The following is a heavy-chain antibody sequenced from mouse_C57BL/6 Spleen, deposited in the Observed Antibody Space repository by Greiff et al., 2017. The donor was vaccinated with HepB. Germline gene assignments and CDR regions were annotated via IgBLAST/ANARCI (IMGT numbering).Heavy chain of an antibody. D-gene: IGHD1-1*01. CDR3: VRDYYGSSSYFDY. CDR2: IRSKSNNYAT. V-gene: IGHV10-1*01. CDR1: GFSFNTYA. J-gene: IGHJ2*01. Sequence: EVQLVESGGGLVQPKGSLKLSCAASGFSFNTYAMNWVRQAPGKGLEWVARIRSKSNNYATYYADSVKDRFTISRDDSESMLYLQMNNLKTEDTAMYYCVRDYYGSSSYFDYWGQGTTLTVSS.